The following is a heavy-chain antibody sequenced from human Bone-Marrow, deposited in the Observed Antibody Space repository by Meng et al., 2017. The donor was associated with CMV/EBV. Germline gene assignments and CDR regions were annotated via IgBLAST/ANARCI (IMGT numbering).Heavy chain of an antibody. CDR1: GYTFTSYD. V-gene: IGHV1-8*01. CDR2: MNPNSGNT. D-gene: IGHD3-3*01. CDR3: ARVPRPTLFYDFWSGYYGGGYYYGMDV. J-gene: IGHJ6*02. Sequence: ASVKVSCKASGYTFTSYDINWVRQATGQGLEWMGWMNPNSGNTGYAQKFQGRVTMTRNTSISTAYMELSSLRSEDTAVYYCARVPRPTLFYDFWSGYYGGGYYYGMDVWGQGTTVTVSS.